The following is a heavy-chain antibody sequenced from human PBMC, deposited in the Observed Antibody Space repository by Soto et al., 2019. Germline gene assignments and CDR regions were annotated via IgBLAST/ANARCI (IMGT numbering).Heavy chain of an antibody. CDR1: GASISSGGFY. Sequence: QVQLQESGPGLVKPSQTLSLTCTVSGASISSGGFYWSWIRQHSGTGREYIGHIFNGKKTYYSPSLKSRNTLSADTSENQFSLKLSSVTVADTAVYYCARTTYNDLIITDSWGQGTLVTVSS. CDR3: ARTTYNDLIITDS. J-gene: IGHJ4*02. V-gene: IGHV4-31*03. D-gene: IGHD3-10*01. CDR2: IFNGKKT.